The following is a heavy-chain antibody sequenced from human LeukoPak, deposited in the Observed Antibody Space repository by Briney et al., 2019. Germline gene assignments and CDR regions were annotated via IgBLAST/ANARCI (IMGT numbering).Heavy chain of an antibody. V-gene: IGHV4-34*01. J-gene: IGHJ3*02. D-gene: IGHD3-10*01. Sequence: SETLSLTCAVYGGSFSGYYWNWIRQPPGKGLEWIGEINHSGSTNHNPSLKSRVTISVDMSKNQFSLKLNSVTAADTAVYYCAKSNGYGLVDIWGQGTMVTVSS. CDR2: INHSGST. CDR1: GGSFSGYY. CDR3: AKSNGYGLVDI.